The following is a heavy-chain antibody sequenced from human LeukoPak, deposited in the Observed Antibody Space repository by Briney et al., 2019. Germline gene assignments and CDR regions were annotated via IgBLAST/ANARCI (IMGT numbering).Heavy chain of an antibody. CDR3: ARPRRNYYYMDV. D-gene: IGHD1-14*01. V-gene: IGHV4-39*01. Sequence: SETLSLTCTVSGGSISSSSYYWGWIRQPPGKGLEWIGSIFYSGSTYYNPSLKSRVTISVDTSKNQFSLKLSSVTAADTAVYYCARPRRNYYYMDVWGKGTMVTVSS. J-gene: IGHJ6*03. CDR1: GGSISSSSYY. CDR2: IFYSGST.